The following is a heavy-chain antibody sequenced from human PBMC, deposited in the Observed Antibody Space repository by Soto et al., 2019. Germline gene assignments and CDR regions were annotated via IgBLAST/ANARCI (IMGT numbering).Heavy chain of an antibody. D-gene: IGHD6-19*01. CDR1: GFTFGDYA. CDR3: TRLLLTQWKKQWATEVFDAFVI. J-gene: IGHJ3*02. CDR2: IRSKAYGGTT. V-gene: IGHV3-49*03. Sequence: GGSLRLSFTASGFTFGDYAMSWFRQAPGTGMEWVGFIRSKAYGGTTEYAASVKGRFTISRDDTKSIAYLQMNSLKTEDTAVYYCTRLLLTQWKKQWATEVFDAFVIWGQGIMVTVSS.